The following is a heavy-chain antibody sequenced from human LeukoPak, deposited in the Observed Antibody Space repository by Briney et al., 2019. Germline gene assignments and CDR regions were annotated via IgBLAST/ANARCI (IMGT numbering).Heavy chain of an antibody. V-gene: IGHV1-18*01. CDR2: ISAYNGNT. CDR1: GYTFTSYG. D-gene: IGHD3-10*01. CDR3: ARDLVVRGLRPNWFDP. Sequence: GASVKVSCKASGYTFTSYGISWVRQAPGQGLEWMGWISAYNGNTNYAQKLQGRVTMTTDTSTSTAYMELRSLRSDDTAVYYCARDLVVRGLRPNWFDPWGQGTLVTVSS. J-gene: IGHJ5*02.